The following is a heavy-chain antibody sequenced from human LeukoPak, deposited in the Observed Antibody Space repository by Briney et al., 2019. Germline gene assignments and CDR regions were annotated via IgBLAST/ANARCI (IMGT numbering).Heavy chain of an antibody. CDR1: GFTFSSYG. V-gene: IGHV3-30*18. CDR3: AKDHSMGGPGDAFDI. D-gene: IGHD2-15*01. CDR2: ISYDGSNK. J-gene: IGHJ3*02. Sequence: GGSLRLSCAASGFTFSSYGMHWVRQAPGKGLEWVAVISYDGSNKYYADSVKGRFTISRDNSKNTLYLQMNSLRAEDTAVYYCAKDHSMGGPGDAFDIWGQGTMVTVSS.